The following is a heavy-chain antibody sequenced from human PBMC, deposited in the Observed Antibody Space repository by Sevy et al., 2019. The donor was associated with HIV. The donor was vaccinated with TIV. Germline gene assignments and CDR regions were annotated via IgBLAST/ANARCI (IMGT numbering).Heavy chain of an antibody. Sequence: SETLSLTCAAYGGSLSEYYWSWIRQPPGKGLEWIGEITHSGTTDYNPSLRGRVTISLDTSKKHFSLKLISVTAADTAVYYCARPGDSSALRGGYQYAIGVWGQGTTVTVSS. CDR2: ITHSGTT. CDR1: GGSLSEYY. J-gene: IGHJ6*02. CDR3: ARPGDSSALRGGYQYAIGV. D-gene: IGHD2-8*01. V-gene: IGHV4-34*01.